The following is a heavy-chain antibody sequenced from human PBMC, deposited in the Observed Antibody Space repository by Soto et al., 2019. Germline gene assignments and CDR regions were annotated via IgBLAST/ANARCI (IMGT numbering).Heavy chain of an antibody. CDR1: GYTFTSYG. CDR3: AMASIAVASPASFDL. Sequence: ASVKVSCKASGYTFTSYGISWVRQAPGQGLEWMGWISAYNGNTNYAQKLQGRVTMTTDTSTSTAYMELRSLRSDDTAVYYCAMASIAVASPASFDLWCPGTLVTLFS. V-gene: IGHV1-18*01. D-gene: IGHD6-19*01. CDR2: ISAYNGNT. J-gene: IGHJ5*02.